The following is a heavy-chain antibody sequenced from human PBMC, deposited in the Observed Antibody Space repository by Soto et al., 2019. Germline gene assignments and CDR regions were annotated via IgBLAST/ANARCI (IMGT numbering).Heavy chain of an antibody. J-gene: IGHJ6*03. CDR2: IYYSGST. CDR3: ARHRGSRTGYYYYYMDV. CDR1: GGSISSSSYY. V-gene: IGHV4-39*01. D-gene: IGHD2-15*01. Sequence: SETLSLTCTVSGGSISSSSYYWGWIRQPPGKGLEWIGSIYYSGSTYYNTSLKNRVTISVDTSKNQFSLKLSSVTAADTSVYYCARHRGSRTGYYYYYMDVWGKGTTVTSP.